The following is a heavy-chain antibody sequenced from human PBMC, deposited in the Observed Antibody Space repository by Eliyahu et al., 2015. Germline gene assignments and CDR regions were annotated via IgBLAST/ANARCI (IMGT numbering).Heavy chain of an antibody. Sequence: QVQLQESGPGLVKPSETLXLXCTVSGGSISSYXWSWIRQPPGKGLEWIGYIYYSGSTNXNPSLKSRVTISVDTSKNQFSLKLSSVTAADTAVYYCARHGMVATYAFDIWGQGTXVTVSS. CDR2: IYYSGST. V-gene: IGHV4-59*08. CDR3: ARHGMVATYAFDI. D-gene: IGHD5-12*01. CDR1: GGSISSYX. J-gene: IGHJ3*02.